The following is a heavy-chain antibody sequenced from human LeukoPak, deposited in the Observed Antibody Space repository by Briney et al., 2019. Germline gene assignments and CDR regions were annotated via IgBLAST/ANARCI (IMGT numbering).Heavy chain of an antibody. V-gene: IGHV3-30-3*01. CDR3: ARGDYDSSGYYNWFDP. CDR1: GFTFSSYA. D-gene: IGHD3-22*01. J-gene: IGHJ5*02. Sequence: GSLRLPCAASGFTFSSYAMHWVRQAPGKGLEWVAVILYDGSNKYYADSVKGRFTISRDNSKNTLYLQMNSLRAEDTAVYYCARGDYDSSGYYNWFDPWGQGTLVTVSS. CDR2: ILYDGSNK.